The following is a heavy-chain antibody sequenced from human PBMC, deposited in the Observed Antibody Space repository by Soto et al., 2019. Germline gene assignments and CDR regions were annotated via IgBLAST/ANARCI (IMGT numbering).Heavy chain of an antibody. J-gene: IGHJ3*02. D-gene: IGHD2-8*02. V-gene: IGHV3-23*01. CDR3: AKATATGGGAFDI. CDR2: ILVGGST. Sequence: SGGSLVLSRAAPGFSCSSYGKRRVTQAPGKGLEWVSTILVGGSTHYPDSVKGRFTISRDNSKNTVFLQMNSLTAGDTAVYYCAKATATGGGAFDISGQGTMVTSSS. CDR1: GFSCSSYG.